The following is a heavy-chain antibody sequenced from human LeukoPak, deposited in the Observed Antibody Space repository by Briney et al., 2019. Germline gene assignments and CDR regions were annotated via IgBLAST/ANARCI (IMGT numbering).Heavy chain of an antibody. Sequence: GGSLRLSCAASGFTFSTYWMSWVRQAPGKGLEWVDFIRSKTYGGTTEYAASVKGRFTISRDDSKSIAYLQMNSLKTEDTAVYYCTRGRNGYDTASDYWGQGILVTVSS. CDR1: GFTFSTYW. V-gene: IGHV3-49*04. J-gene: IGHJ4*02. D-gene: IGHD5-12*01. CDR3: TRGRNGYDTASDY. CDR2: IRSKTYGGTT.